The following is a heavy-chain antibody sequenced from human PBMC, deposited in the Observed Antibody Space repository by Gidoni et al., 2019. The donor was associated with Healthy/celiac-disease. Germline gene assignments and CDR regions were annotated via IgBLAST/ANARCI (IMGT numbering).Heavy chain of an antibody. Sequence: EVQLVESGGGLVQPGRSLRLSCAASGFTFDDYAMHWVRQAPGKGLEGVSGISWNSGSIGYADSVKGRFTISRDNAKNSLYLQMNSLRAEDTALYYCAKGPEGSLDYWGQGTLVTVSS. CDR2: ISWNSGSI. D-gene: IGHD3-16*02. J-gene: IGHJ4*02. V-gene: IGHV3-9*01. CDR3: AKGPEGSLDY. CDR1: GFTFDDYA.